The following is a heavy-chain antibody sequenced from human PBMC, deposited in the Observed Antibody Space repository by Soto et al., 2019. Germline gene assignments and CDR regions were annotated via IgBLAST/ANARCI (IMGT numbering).Heavy chain of an antibody. D-gene: IGHD1-1*01. J-gene: IGHJ6*02. V-gene: IGHV1-69*01. Sequence: QVQLLQAEAELRKPGSSVNVSCKASGSTFSDSTINWVRQAPGQRLEWLGGIIPIFDTANYAAKFQGRVTITADESTSTSYMEVRRLRSEATYVYYCARTGTLVGYSYGMDVWGQGTMAPVSS. CDR1: GSTFSDST. CDR3: ARTGTLVGYSYGMDV. CDR2: IIPIFDTA.